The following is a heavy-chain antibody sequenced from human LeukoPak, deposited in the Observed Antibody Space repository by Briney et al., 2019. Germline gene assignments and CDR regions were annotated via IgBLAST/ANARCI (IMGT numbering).Heavy chain of an antibody. V-gene: IGHV3-33*01. CDR2: IWFDGIRK. D-gene: IGHD3-22*01. CDR3: ARDLEDSSPFGAFDM. J-gene: IGHJ3*02. CDR1: GFTFSNYG. Sequence: PGGSLRLSCAASGFTFSNYGMHWVRQVPGKGLEWVAAIWFDGIRKYYADYVKGRLTISRDNSKNTLYLQMNSLRAEDTAVYYCARDLEDSSPFGAFDMWGQGTMVTVSS.